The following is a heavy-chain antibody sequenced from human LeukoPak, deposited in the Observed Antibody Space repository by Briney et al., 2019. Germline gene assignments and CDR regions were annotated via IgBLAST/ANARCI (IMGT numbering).Heavy chain of an antibody. CDR2: IYYSGST. D-gene: IGHD3-10*01. CDR3: ASVRSETDYYYHYVDV. V-gene: IGHV4-31*03. Sequence: PSQTLSLTCTVSGGSISSGGYYWSWIRQHPGKGLEWIGYIYYSGSTYYNPSLKSRVTISVDTSKNQFSLKLSSVTAADTAVYYCASVRSETDYYYHYVDVWGKGTTVTVS. CDR1: GGSISSGGYY. J-gene: IGHJ6*03.